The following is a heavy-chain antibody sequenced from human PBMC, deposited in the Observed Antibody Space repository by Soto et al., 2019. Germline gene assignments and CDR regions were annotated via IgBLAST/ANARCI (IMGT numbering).Heavy chain of an antibody. J-gene: IGHJ5*02. V-gene: IGHV3-23*01. Sequence: EARILESGGGLAQPGGSLKLSCTASGCNFNIYAMSWVRQAPGKGLEWVSCISASATQTYYAESVKGRFAISRDNSKSTLSLQLDSLTPEDTARYYCANPITAGGSNSWGPGTLVAVSS. CDR2: ISASATQT. CDR3: ANPITAGGSNS. D-gene: IGHD3-10*01. CDR1: GCNFNIYA.